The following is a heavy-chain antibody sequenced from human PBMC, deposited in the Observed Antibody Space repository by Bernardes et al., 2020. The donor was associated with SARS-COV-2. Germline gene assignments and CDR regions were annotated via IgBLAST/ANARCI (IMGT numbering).Heavy chain of an antibody. CDR3: ARAMRGSPVGFSDI. J-gene: IGHJ3*02. V-gene: IGHV1-69*01. CDR2: VIPIFGTP. Sequence: RQGLEWMGGVIPIFGTPIYAQKFRGRLTIIADDSTSTHYMERSSLISEDTAVYYCARAMRGSPVGFSDIGGQGTMVTVSS. D-gene: IGHD1-26*01.